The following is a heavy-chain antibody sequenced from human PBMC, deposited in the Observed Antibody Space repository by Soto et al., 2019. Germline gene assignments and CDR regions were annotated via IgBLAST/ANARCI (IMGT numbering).Heavy chain of an antibody. CDR3: ATWYPEYYYYYYMNV. V-gene: IGHV3-74*01. Sequence: EVQLVESGGGLVQPGGSLRLSCAASGFTFSTYWMHWVRQAPGKGLVWVSRINSDGSSATYADSVRGRFTISRDNAKNTLYLQMNSLRAEDTAVYYSATWYPEYYYYYYMNVWGKGTTVTVSS. J-gene: IGHJ6*03. D-gene: IGHD6-13*01. CDR2: INSDGSSA. CDR1: GFTFSTYW.